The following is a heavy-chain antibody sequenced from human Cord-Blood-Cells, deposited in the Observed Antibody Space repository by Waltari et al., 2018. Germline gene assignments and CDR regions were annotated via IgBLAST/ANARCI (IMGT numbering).Heavy chain of an antibody. V-gene: IGHV1-2*04. D-gene: IGHD2-15*01. CDR1: GYTFTGYS. CDR2: INPNSGGT. CDR3: ARGVVVVAATLDDAFDI. Sequence: QVQLVQSGAEVQKPGASVKVSCKASGYTFTGYSMHCVRQAPGQGLEGMGWINPNSGGTNYAQKFQGWVTMSRDTSISTAYMELSRLRSDDTAVYYCARGVVVVAATLDDAFDIWGQGTMVTVSS. J-gene: IGHJ3*02.